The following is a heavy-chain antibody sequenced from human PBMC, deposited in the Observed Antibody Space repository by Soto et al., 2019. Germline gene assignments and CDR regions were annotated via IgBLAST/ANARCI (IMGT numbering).Heavy chain of an antibody. Sequence: QVQLVQSGAEVKKPGSSVKVSCKASGGTFSSYTISWVRQAPGQGLEWMGRIIPILGIANYAQKFQGRVTITADKSTSTAYMELSSLRSEDTAVYYCAREEYDYGSGAVVDYWGQGTLVTVSS. J-gene: IGHJ4*02. V-gene: IGHV1-69*08. CDR1: GGTFSSYT. D-gene: IGHD3-10*01. CDR3: AREEYDYGSGAVVDY. CDR2: IIPILGIA.